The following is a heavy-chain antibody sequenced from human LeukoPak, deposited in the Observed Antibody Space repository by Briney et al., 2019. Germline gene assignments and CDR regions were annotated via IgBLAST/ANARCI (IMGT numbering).Heavy chain of an antibody. Sequence: TSQTLSLTCAVYGGSFSGYYWSWIRQPPGKGLEWIGEINHSGSTNYNPSLKSRVTISVDTSKNQFSLKLSSVTAADTAVYYCARAWNDPYDYVWGSYRYYYFDYWGQGTLVTVSS. J-gene: IGHJ4*02. CDR1: GGSFSGYY. D-gene: IGHD3-16*02. CDR3: ARAWNDPYDYVWGSYRYYYFDY. V-gene: IGHV4-34*01. CDR2: INHSGST.